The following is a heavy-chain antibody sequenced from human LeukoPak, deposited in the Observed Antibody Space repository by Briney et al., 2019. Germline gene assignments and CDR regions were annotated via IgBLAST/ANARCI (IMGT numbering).Heavy chain of an antibody. CDR3: AKGAAVDY. D-gene: IGHD6-25*01. CDR2: INWNAGST. CDR1: GFTFDDYA. J-gene: IGHJ4*02. Sequence: PGGSLRLSCAASGFTFDDYAMSWVRQAPGKGLEWVSGINWNAGSTGYADSVKGRFTISRDNSKNTLYLQMNSLRAEDTAVYYCAKGAAVDYWGQGTLVTVSS. V-gene: IGHV3-20*04.